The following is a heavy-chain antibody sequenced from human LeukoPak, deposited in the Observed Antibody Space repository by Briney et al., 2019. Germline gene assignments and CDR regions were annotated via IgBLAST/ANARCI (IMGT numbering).Heavy chain of an antibody. CDR2: INPKGGGT. V-gene: IGHV1-2*06. Sequence: ASVKVSCKASGYTFTGYYMHWVRQAPGQGLEWMGRINPKGGGTNYAQKFQGRGTMTRATSISTAYMELRRLRSDDTAVYYCARDLFSSYYFDYWGQGTLVTVSS. CDR3: ARDLFSSYYFDY. J-gene: IGHJ4*02. D-gene: IGHD2/OR15-2a*01. CDR1: GYTFTGYY.